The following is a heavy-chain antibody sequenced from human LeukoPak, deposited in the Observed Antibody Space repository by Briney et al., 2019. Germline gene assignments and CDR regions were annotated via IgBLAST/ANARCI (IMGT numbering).Heavy chain of an antibody. CDR3: AREPRRSVGPTGFDY. J-gene: IGHJ4*02. V-gene: IGHV4-61*02. Sequence: SETLSLTCTVSGVSIGSGSCFWSWIRQPAGKGLEWIGRIYTSGSTNYNPSLKNRVIISRDTSKNQFSLKLSSVTAADTAVYYCAREPRRSVGPTGFDYWGQGTLVTVSS. CDR1: GVSIGSGSCF. CDR2: IYTSGST. D-gene: IGHD1-26*01.